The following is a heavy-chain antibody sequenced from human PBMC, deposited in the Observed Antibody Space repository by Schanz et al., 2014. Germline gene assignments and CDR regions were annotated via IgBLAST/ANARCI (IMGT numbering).Heavy chain of an antibody. CDR3: AKVAPAATYLDS. J-gene: IGHJ4*02. V-gene: IGHV3-23*04. CDR2: LSGSGAGT. Sequence: EVHLEESGGGVVQPGRSLRLSCAASGFTFSNYAMGWVRQTPGKGLEWVSTLSGSGAGTFYADSVKGRFTISRDNSENTLYLQMNSLRAEDTAVYYCAKVAPAATYLDSWGLGTLVTVSS. CDR1: GFTFSNYA. D-gene: IGHD2-2*01.